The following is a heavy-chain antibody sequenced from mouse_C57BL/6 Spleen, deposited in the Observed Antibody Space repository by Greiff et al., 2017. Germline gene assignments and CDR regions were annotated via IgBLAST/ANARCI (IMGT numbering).Heavy chain of an antibody. CDR3: ARLAYYSNYYFDY. CDR2: IDPSDSET. CDR1: GYTFTSYW. Sequence: QVQLKQPGAELVRPGSSVKLSCKASGYTFTSYWMHWVKQRPIQGLEWIGNIDPSDSETHYNQKFKDKATLTVDKSSSTAYMQLSSLTSEDSAVYYCARLAYYSNYYFDYWGQGTTLTVSS. D-gene: IGHD2-5*01. J-gene: IGHJ2*01. V-gene: IGHV1-52*01.